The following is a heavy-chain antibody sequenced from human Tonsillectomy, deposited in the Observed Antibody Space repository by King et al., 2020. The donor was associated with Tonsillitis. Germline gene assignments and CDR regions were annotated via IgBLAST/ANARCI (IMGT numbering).Heavy chain of an antibody. CDR1: GFTFSSYS. J-gene: IGHJ3*02. V-gene: IGHV3-21*01. CDR2: ISSSSSYI. Sequence: VQLVESGGGLVKPGGSLRLSLAASGFTFSSYSMNWVRQAPGQGLEWVSSISSSSSYIYYADSVKGRFTISRDNAKNSLYLQMNSLRAEDTAVYYCASHLSHDAFDIWGQGTMVTVSS. CDR3: ASHLSHDAFDI.